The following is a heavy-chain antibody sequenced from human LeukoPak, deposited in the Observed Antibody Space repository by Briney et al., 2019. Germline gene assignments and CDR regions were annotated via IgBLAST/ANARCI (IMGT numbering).Heavy chain of an antibody. CDR1: GYTFTSYG. CDR2: ISAYNGNT. CDR3: ARDDSIAVAGYFDY. J-gene: IGHJ4*02. D-gene: IGHD6-19*01. Sequence: PWASVKVSCKASGYTFTSYGISWVRQAPGQGLEWMGWISAYNGNTNYAQKLQGRVTMTTDTSTSTAYMELRSLRSDDTAVYYCARDDSIAVAGYFDYWGQGTLVTVSS. V-gene: IGHV1-18*01.